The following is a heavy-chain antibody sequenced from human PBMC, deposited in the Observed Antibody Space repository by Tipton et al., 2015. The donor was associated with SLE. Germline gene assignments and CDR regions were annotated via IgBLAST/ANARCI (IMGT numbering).Heavy chain of an antibody. Sequence: GLVKPSETLPRNCSVSGSPPSRGVYWGWIRQPPGKGLEWIGSAIHSGTTFYNPSLESRITVSVDTSKNIVSLRLTSVTAADTARYFCARDVGRWFYDNSPRGFDIWGQGTLVTVSA. V-gene: IGHV4-38-2*02. CDR2: AIHSGTT. J-gene: IGHJ3*02. CDR1: GSPPSRGVY. CDR3: ARDVGRWFYDNSPRGFDI. D-gene: IGHD3-22*01.